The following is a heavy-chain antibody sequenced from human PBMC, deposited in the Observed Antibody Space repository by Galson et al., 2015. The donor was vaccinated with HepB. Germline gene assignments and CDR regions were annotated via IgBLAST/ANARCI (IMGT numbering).Heavy chain of an antibody. Sequence: SLRLSCAASGFTLSSYGMHWVRQAPGKGLEWVAVVSYDGSHKYYADSVKGRFTISRDNSKNTLYLQMNSLRAEDTALYYCTSATYGDYARGGFDYWGQGTLVTVSS. D-gene: IGHD4-17*01. CDR3: TSATYGDYARGGFDY. J-gene: IGHJ4*02. CDR1: GFTLSSYG. CDR2: VSYDGSHK. V-gene: IGHV3-30*03.